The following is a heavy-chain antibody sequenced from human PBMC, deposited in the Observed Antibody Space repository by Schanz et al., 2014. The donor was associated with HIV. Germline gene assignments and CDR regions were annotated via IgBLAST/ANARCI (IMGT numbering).Heavy chain of an antibody. J-gene: IGHJ6*02. Sequence: VQLVESGGGVVRPGRSLRLSCAASGFSFSSFGMHWVRQTPGKGLEWVAAIWYDGSNEYYVDSVKCRFTISRDNSKKPVYLQINSLRSEDSAVYLCARDRMDPVVSYYYFYGMDVWGQGTTVTVSS. CDR1: GFSFSSFG. V-gene: IGHV3-33*01. CDR3: ARDRMDPVVSYYYFYGMDV. D-gene: IGHD2-15*01. CDR2: IWYDGSNE.